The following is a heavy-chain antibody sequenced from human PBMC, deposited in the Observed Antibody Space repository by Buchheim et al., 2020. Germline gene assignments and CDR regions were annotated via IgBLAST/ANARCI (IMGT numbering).Heavy chain of an antibody. CDR1: GFTFSSYS. D-gene: IGHD2-21*02. CDR2: ISSSSSYI. V-gene: IGHV3-21*01. J-gene: IGHJ6*02. CDR3: ARDLEVVTAIGYYGMDV. Sequence: EVQLVESGGGLVKPGGSLRLSCAASGFTFSSYSMNWVRQAPGKGLEWVSSISSSSSYIYYADSVKGRFTISRDNAKNSLYLQMNSLRAEDTAVYYCARDLEVVTAIGYYGMDVWGQGTT.